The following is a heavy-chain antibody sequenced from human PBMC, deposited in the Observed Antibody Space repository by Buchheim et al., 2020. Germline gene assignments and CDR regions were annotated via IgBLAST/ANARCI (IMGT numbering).Heavy chain of an antibody. V-gene: IGHV4-39*01. CDR3: ARLDCTTTSCYAPYYLDY. CDR2: IYYSGST. Sequence: QLRLQESGPGLVKPSETLSLTCTVSGGSVSSSSYYWGWIRQPPGKGLEWIGSIYYSGSTYYNPSLKSRATISVDTSKNQLSLKLSSVTAADTAVYYCARLDCTTTSCYAPYYLDYWGQGTL. J-gene: IGHJ4*02. CDR1: GGSVSSSSYY. D-gene: IGHD2-2*01.